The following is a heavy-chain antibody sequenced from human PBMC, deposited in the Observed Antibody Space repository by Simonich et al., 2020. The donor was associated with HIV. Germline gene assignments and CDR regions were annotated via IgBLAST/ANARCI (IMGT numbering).Heavy chain of an antibody. J-gene: IGHJ4*02. V-gene: IGHV4-34*01. D-gene: IGHD3-3*01. CDR3: ARRDRELILYFDY. CDR2: INHIGIT. Sequence: QVQLQQWGAGLLKPSETLSLTCAVYGGSFSGYYWSWIRKPPGKGLEWIGKINHIGITNYKSSLNSRATISVDKSKNQFSLKLSSVTAADTAIYYCARRDRELILYFDYWGQGNLVTVSS. CDR1: GGSFSGYY.